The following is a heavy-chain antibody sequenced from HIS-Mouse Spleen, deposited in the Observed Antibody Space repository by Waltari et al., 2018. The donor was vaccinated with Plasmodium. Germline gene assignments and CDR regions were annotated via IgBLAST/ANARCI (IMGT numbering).Heavy chain of an antibody. CDR3: ARWGVDAFDI. CDR2: INPNSGGT. D-gene: IGHD3-16*01. CDR1: GYTFTGYS. V-gene: IGHV1-2*02. Sequence: QVQLVQSGAEVKKPGASVKVSCKASGYTFTGYSMHWVRQTPGQGLEWIGWINPNSGGTNYAQNVQGRVTMTRDTSISTAYMGLRRLRSDDTAVDYCARWGVDAFDIWGQGTMVTVSS. J-gene: IGHJ3*02.